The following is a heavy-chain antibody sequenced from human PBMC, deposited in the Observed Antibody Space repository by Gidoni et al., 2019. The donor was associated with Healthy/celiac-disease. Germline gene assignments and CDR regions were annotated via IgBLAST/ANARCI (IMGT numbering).Heavy chain of an antibody. CDR2: IWYDGSNK. CDR3: ARCEEQWLLNYYYYYMDV. V-gene: IGHV3-33*01. CDR1: GFPFSSYC. D-gene: IGHD6-19*01. Sequence: QVQLVESGGCVVQPGRSLRLSWAASGFPFSSYCMHWVRQAQGKGLEWVAVIWYDGSNKYYADSVKGRFTISRDNSKNTLYLQMNSLRAEDTAVYYCARCEEQWLLNYYYYYMDVWGKGTTVTVSS. J-gene: IGHJ6*03.